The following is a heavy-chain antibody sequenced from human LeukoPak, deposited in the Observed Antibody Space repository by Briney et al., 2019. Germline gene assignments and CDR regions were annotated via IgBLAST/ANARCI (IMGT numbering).Heavy chain of an antibody. V-gene: IGHV1-18*04. J-gene: IGHJ4*02. CDR2: ISAYNGNT. Sequence: GASVKVSCKASGYTFRNFYMHWVRQAPGQGLEWMGWISAYNGNTNYAQKLQGRVTMTTDTSTSTAYMELRSLRSDDTAVYYCARFYVVAAALDYWGQGTLVTVSS. CDR3: ARFYVVAAALDY. CDR1: GYTFRNFY. D-gene: IGHD6-13*01.